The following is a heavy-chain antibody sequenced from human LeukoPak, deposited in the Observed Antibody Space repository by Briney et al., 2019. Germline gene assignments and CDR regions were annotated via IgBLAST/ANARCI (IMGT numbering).Heavy chain of an antibody. V-gene: IGHV4-39*01. CDR2: IYYSGST. J-gene: IGHJ4*02. Sequence: SETLSLTCTVSGSSISSSSHCWGWIRQPPGKGLEWIGSIYYSGSTYYNPSLKSRVTISLDTSKSQFSLKLSSVTAADTAVYYCARHYRLQYSTSSGSFDYWGQGMLVTVSS. CDR1: GSSISSSSHC. CDR3: ARHYRLQYSTSSGSFDY. D-gene: IGHD6-6*01.